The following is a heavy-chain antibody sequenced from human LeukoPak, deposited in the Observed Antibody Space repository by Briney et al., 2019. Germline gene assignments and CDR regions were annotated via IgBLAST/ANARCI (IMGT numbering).Heavy chain of an antibody. D-gene: IGHD3-22*01. CDR1: GGSFSGYY. V-gene: IGHV4-34*01. J-gene: IGHJ5*02. CDR2: INHSGST. CDR3: ARDQTTYYYDSSGYIKWFDP. Sequence: SETLSLTCAVYGGSFSGYYWSWIRQPPGKGLEWIGEINHSGSTNYNPSLKSRVTISVDTSKNQFSLKLSSVTAADTAVYYCARDQTTYYYDSSGYIKWFDPWGQGTLVTVSS.